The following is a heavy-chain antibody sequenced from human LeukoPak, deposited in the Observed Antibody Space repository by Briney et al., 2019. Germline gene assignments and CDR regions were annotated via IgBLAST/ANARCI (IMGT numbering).Heavy chain of an antibody. CDR1: GGSISGYF. CDR2: IYATGTT. D-gene: IGHD5-12*01. J-gene: IGHJ4*02. V-gene: IGHV4-4*07. Sequence: SETLSLTCTVSGGSISGYFWSWIRQPAGKGLEWIGRIYATGTTNYNPSLKSRVTISVDTSKNQFSLKLSSVTAADTAVYYCARGGGYASPIGYWGQGALVTVSS. CDR3: ARGGGYASPIGY.